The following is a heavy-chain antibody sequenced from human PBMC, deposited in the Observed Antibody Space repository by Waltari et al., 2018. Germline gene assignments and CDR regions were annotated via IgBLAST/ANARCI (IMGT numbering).Heavy chain of an antibody. Sequence: EVQLVESGGVVVQPGGSLRLSCAASGFTFDDYTMHWVRQAPGKGLEWVSLISWDGGSTYYADSVKGRFTISRYNSKNSLYLQMNSLRTEDTALYYCAKDVATTYFDYWGQGTLVTVSS. CDR3: AKDVATTYFDY. V-gene: IGHV3-43*01. D-gene: IGHD5-12*01. CDR2: ISWDGGST. CDR1: GFTFDDYT. J-gene: IGHJ4*02.